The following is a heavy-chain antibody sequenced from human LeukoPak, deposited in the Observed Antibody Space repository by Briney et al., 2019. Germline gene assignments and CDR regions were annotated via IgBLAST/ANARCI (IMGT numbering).Heavy chain of an antibody. J-gene: IGHJ4*02. CDR2: IIPIFGTA. V-gene: IGHV1-69*06. D-gene: IGHD3-9*01. CDR3: SRGDILTCYRVYY. Sequence: SVNVSCKASVGTFSSYAISGVRQAPGQGLEWMGGIIPIFGTANYAQKFQGRVTITADKSTSTAFMELSSLRTEDTAGDYCSRGDILTCYRVYYWGQGTLVTVSS. CDR1: VGTFSSYA.